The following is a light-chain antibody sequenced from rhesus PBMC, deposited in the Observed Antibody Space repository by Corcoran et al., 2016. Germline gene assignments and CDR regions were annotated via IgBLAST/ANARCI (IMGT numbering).Light chain of an antibody. Sequence: DIQMTQSPSSLSASVGDRVTITCRASQGISSFLAWYQQKPGKAPNLLIYAASTLQGGVPSRFSGSGSGTDFTLTISSLQPEDFATYYCQHLNSYPLTFGGGTKVELK. J-gene: IGKJ4*01. CDR2: AAS. CDR3: QHLNSYPLT. CDR1: QGISSF. V-gene: IGKV1-25*01.